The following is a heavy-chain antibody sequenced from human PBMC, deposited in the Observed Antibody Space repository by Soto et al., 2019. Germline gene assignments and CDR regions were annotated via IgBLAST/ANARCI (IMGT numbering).Heavy chain of an antibody. V-gene: IGHV1-46*01. D-gene: IGHD3-9*01. Sequence: ASVKVSCKASGYTFTSYYMHWVRQAPGQGXEWMGIINPSGGSTSYAQKFQGRVTMTRDTSTSTVYMELSSLRSEDTAVYYCARAPAPHSYYDILTGYRYYGMDVWGQGTTVTVSS. CDR2: INPSGGST. CDR1: GYTFTSYY. J-gene: IGHJ6*02. CDR3: ARAPAPHSYYDILTGYRYYGMDV.